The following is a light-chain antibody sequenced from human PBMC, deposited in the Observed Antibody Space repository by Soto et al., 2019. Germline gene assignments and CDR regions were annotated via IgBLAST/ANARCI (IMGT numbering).Light chain of an antibody. CDR2: DVS. CDR3: VSYTSRGAYV. CDR1: SSDIGNYKY. J-gene: IGLJ1*01. Sequence: QSVLTQPASVSGSPGQSITISCTGTSSDIGNYKYVSWYQHHPGKAPKLMIYDVSNRPSGVSNRFSGYNSGTTASLTISGRQAEDETDYYCVSYTSRGAYVFGTGTKLTVL. V-gene: IGLV2-14*03.